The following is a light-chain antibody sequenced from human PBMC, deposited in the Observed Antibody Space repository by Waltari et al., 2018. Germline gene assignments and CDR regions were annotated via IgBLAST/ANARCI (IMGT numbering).Light chain of an antibody. CDR3: AAWDDSLSGSWV. CDR1: SSNIGSNY. CDR2: KSD. V-gene: IGLV1-47*01. Sequence: QSVLTQPPSASGTPGQRVTISCFGSSSNIGSNYVYWYQHFPGTAPKLLIYKSDQRPSGVPDRCSGSKSGTSASLAISGLRSGDEADYYCAAWDDSLSGSWVFGGGTKLTVL. J-gene: IGLJ3*02.